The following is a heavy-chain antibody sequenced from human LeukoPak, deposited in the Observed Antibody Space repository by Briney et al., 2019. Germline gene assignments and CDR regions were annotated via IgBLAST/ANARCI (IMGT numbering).Heavy chain of an antibody. CDR1: GFTLSSYA. CDR2: ISYDGSNK. V-gene: IGHV3-30-3*01. J-gene: IGHJ5*02. D-gene: IGHD3-10*01. CDR3: ARGRGSGSYYNSPGWFDP. Sequence: GRSLRLSCAASGFTLSSYAMHWVRQAPGKGLEWVGGISYDGSNKYYADSVKGRFTISRDNSKNTLYLQMNSLRAEDTAVYYCARGRGSGSYYNSPGWFDPWGQGTLVTVSS.